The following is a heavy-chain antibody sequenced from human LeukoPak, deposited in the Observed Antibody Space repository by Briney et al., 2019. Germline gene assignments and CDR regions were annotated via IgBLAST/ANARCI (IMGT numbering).Heavy chain of an antibody. CDR1: GFTFSSYS. D-gene: IGHD5-18*01. V-gene: IGHV3-21*01. J-gene: IGHJ3*02. CDR2: ISSSSSYI. Sequence: GGSLRLSCAASGFTFSSYSMNWVRQAPGKGLEWVSSISSSSSYIYYADSVKGRFTISRDNAKNSLYLQMNSLRAEDTAVYYCARDAGEYSFAFDIWGQGTMVTVSS. CDR3: ARDAGEYSFAFDI.